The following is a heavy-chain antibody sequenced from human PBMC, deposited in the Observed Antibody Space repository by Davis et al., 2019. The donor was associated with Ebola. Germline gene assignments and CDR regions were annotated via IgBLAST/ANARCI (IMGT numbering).Heavy chain of an antibody. Sequence: SVKVSCKTSGYSFSSYSLNWVRQAPGQGLEWMGRILPLFDTSDYAHKLQGRITIPDDEATRTAYMGLGGLRSEYTAVYFCTRSKEDTAMVFDFWGQGTLISVSS. CDR1: GYSFSSYS. CDR3: TRSKEDTAMVFDF. J-gene: IGHJ4*02. V-gene: IGHV1-69*13. CDR2: ILPLFDTS. D-gene: IGHD5-18*01.